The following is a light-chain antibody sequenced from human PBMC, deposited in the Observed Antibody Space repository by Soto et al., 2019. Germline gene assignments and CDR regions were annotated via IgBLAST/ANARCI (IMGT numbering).Light chain of an antibody. Sequence: DVVMTQSPLSLPVILGQSASISCRSSQSLVSSDGNTYLNWLHQRPGQSPRRLIYQVSNRESGVPDRFSGSGSGTDFTLTISRLEAEDVGVYYCMQNIYWPLTFGGGTKVEIK. V-gene: IGKV2-30*01. CDR1: QSLVSSDGNTY. J-gene: IGKJ4*01. CDR3: MQNIYWPLT. CDR2: QVS.